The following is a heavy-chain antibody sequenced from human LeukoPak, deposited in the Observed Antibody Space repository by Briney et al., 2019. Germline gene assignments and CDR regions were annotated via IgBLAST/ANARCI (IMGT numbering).Heavy chain of an antibody. CDR3: ARSPSLGDPIDY. V-gene: IGHV3-33*01. J-gene: IGHJ4*02. CDR1: GFTFSSYG. CDR2: IWYDGSNK. D-gene: IGHD2-21*01. Sequence: PGRSLRLSCAASGFTFSSYGMHWVRQAPGKGLEWVAVIWYDGSNKYYADSVKGRFTISRDNSKNSLYLQMNSLRAEDTAVYYCARSPSLGDPIDYWGQGTLVTVSS.